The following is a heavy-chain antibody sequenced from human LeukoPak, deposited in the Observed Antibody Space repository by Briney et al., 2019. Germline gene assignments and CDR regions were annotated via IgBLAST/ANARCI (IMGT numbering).Heavy chain of an antibody. V-gene: IGHV4-38-2*02. J-gene: IGHJ5*02. CDR3: ARGRPDGSGSYYKLDP. Sequence: SETLSLTCTVSGSSISSDYYWGWIRQPPGKGLEWIGSINHSGTTYYNPSLKSRVTISVDPSKNQFSLKLRSVTAADTAVYYCARGRPDGSGSYYKLDPWGQGTLVTVSS. CDR2: INHSGTT. D-gene: IGHD3-10*01. CDR1: GSSISSDYY.